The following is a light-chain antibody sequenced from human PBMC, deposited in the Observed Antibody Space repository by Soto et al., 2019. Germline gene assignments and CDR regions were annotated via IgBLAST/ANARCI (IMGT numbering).Light chain of an antibody. CDR2: EVT. V-gene: IGLV2-14*01. J-gene: IGLJ1*01. Sequence: QSALTQPASVSGSPGQSITISGTGTSSDIGAYNYVSWYQQHPGKAPKLLIYEVTNRPSGVADRFSGSKSGNTASLTISGLQAEDEANYSCNSYTTLSNRVFGTGTKLTVL. CDR3: NSYTTLSNRV. CDR1: SSDIGAYNY.